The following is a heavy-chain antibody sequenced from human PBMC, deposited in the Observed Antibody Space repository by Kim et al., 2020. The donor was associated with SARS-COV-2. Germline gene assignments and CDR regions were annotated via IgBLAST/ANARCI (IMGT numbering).Heavy chain of an antibody. D-gene: IGHD2-15*01. CDR3: ARRFCSGISCYDYYMDV. J-gene: IGHJ6*03. CDR1: GYRFSSYW. Sequence: GESLKISCKGSGYRFSSYWIGRVRQVPGKGLEWMGIVYPHDSDTRYSPSFEGQVTISADKSISTAYLQWSSLKASDTAMYYCARRFCSGISCYDYYMDVWGKGTTVIVSS. V-gene: IGHV5-51*01. CDR2: VYPHDSDT.